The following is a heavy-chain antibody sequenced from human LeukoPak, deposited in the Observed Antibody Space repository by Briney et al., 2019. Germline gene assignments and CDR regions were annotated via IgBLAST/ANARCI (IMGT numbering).Heavy chain of an antibody. Sequence: QPGRSLRLSCAAPGFTFSSYGMHWVRQAPGKGLEWVAVIWYDGSNKYYADSVKGRFTISRDNSKNTLYLQMNGLRDEDTAVYYCAKYGSGTYYNGLYWGQGTLVTVSS. J-gene: IGHJ4*02. CDR2: IWYDGSNK. V-gene: IGHV3-33*06. D-gene: IGHD3-10*01. CDR1: GFTFSSYG. CDR3: AKYGSGTYYNGLY.